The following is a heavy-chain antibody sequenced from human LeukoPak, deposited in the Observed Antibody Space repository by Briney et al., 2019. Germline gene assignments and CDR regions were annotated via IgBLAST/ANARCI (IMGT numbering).Heavy chain of an antibody. J-gene: IGHJ5*02. CDR3: ARAYHSSWYLNWFDP. D-gene: IGHD6-13*01. CDR1: GVSITSYY. V-gene: IGHV4-4*07. CDR2: IHITGST. Sequence: SETLSLTCTVSGVSITSYYWSWIRQPAGKGLEWIGRIHITGSTNYNPSLKSQVTMSVDTSKNQFSLKLSPVTAADTAVYYCARAYHSSWYLNWFDPWGQGTLVTVSS.